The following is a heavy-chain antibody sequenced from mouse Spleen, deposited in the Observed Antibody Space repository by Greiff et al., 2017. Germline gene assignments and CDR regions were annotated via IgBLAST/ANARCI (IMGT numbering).Heavy chain of an antibody. J-gene: IGHJ2*01. CDR3: TRRTARALDY. D-gene: IGHD3-1*01. CDR2: IDPETGGT. CDR1: GYTFTDYE. V-gene: IGHV1-15*01. Sequence: QVQLKESGAELVRPGASVTLSCKASGYTFTDYEMHWVKQTPVHGLEWIGAIDPETGGTAYNQKFKGKAILTADKSSSTAYMELRSLTSEDSAVYYCTRRTARALDYWGQGTTLTVSS.